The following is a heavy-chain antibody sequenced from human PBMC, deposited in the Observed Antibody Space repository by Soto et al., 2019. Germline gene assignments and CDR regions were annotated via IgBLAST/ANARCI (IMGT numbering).Heavy chain of an antibody. CDR2: SSPRGDTI. D-gene: IGHD6-19*01. CDR1: GFSLANYP. J-gene: IGHJ4*02. Sequence: PGGSLRLSCVASGFSLANYPMNWVRQTPGKGLECISYSSPRGDTIYYADSVEGRFTISRDNARNSLSLHMSSLRDEDSALYYCAKGPHTNVGWPYYFESWGQGVPVTVS. V-gene: IGHV3-48*02. CDR3: AKGPHTNVGWPYYFES.